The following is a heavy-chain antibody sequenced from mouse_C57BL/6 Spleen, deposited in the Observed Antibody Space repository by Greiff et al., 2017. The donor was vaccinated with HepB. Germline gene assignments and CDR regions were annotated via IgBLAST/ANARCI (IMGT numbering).Heavy chain of an antibody. V-gene: IGHV1-42*01. D-gene: IGHD3-3*01. Sequence: EVQLQESGPELVKPGASVKISCKASGYSFTGYYMNWVKQSPEKSLEWIGEINPSTGGTTYNQKFKAKATLTVDKSSSTAYMQLKSLTSEDSAVYYCARRGTGVSFYYAMDYWGQGTSVTVSS. CDR2: INPSTGGT. CDR3: ARRGTGVSFYYAMDY. CDR1: GYSFTGYY. J-gene: IGHJ4*01.